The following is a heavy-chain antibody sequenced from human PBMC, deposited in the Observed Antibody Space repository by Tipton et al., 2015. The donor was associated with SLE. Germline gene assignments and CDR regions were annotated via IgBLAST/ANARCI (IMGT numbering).Heavy chain of an antibody. Sequence: SLRLSCAASGFTFSSYWMHWVRQPPGKGLVWVSRIKTDGSITNYADSVKGRFTISRDNAKNTLFLQLNSLRADDTAVYYCARIYADWGQGTLVTVSS. D-gene: IGHD2-2*02. CDR2: IKTDGSIT. CDR3: ARIYAD. V-gene: IGHV3-74*01. J-gene: IGHJ4*02. CDR1: GFTFSSYW.